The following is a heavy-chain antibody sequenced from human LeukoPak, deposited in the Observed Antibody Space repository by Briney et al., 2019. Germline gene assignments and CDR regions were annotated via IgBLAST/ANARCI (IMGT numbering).Heavy chain of an antibody. CDR3: AKERYGGNLGNYFDY. D-gene: IGHD4-23*01. CDR1: GFTFSSYG. V-gene: IGHV3-30*18. Sequence: GGSLRLSCAASGFTFSSYGMHWVRQVPGKGLKWVAVISYDGSNKYYADSVKGRFTISRDNSKNTLYLQMNSLRAEDTAVYYCAKERYGGNLGNYFDYWGQGTLVTVSS. CDR2: ISYDGSNK. J-gene: IGHJ4*02.